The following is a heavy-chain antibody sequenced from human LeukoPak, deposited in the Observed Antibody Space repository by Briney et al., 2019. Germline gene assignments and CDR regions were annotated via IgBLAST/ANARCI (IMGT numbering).Heavy chain of an antibody. J-gene: IGHJ6*03. CDR2: INPNSGGA. D-gene: IGHD3-3*01. Sequence: ASVKVSCKASGYTFTGYYVHWVRQAPGQGLEWLGWINPNSGGANYAQKFQGRVTMTRDTSISTAYMELSRLRSDYTAVYYCARDPGEWLDYYYYYMDVWGKGTTVTVSS. CDR1: GYTFTGYY. CDR3: ARDPGEWLDYYYYYMDV. V-gene: IGHV1-2*02.